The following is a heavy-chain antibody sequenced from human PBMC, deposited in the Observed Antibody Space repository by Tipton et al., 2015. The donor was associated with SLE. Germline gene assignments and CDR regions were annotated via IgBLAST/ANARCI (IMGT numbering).Heavy chain of an antibody. CDR1: DGSIRDYY. CDR3: ASGPEGPFDI. D-gene: IGHD1-14*01. J-gene: IGHJ3*02. CDR2: IYTSGRT. V-gene: IGHV4-4*07. Sequence: ILSLTCTVSDGSIRDYYWTWIRQPAGEGLEWIGRIYTSGRTNYNPSLKSRVTVSLDTSKNQFSLKLSSVTAADTAVYYCASGPEGPFDIWGQGTMVTVSS.